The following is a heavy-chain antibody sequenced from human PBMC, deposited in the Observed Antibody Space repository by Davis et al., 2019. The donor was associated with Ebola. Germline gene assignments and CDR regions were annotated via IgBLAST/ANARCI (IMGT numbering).Heavy chain of an antibody. CDR2: IAYDGRYE. Sequence: GESLKISCAVSGITFSRYAMHWVRQAPGKGLEWVTDIAYDGRYESYAESVKGRFTISRDNSKSTLYLQMNSLRLEDTAVYYCVRDYNDGIGRFDYWVQGTLVTVSS. CDR3: VRDYNDGIGRFDY. D-gene: IGHD3-16*01. CDR1: GITFSRYA. V-gene: IGHV3-30*04. J-gene: IGHJ4*02.